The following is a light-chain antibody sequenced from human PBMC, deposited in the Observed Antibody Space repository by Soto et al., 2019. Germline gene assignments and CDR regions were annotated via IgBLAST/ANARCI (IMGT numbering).Light chain of an antibody. J-gene: IGLJ3*02. Sequence: QTVVTQSSSASASLGSSVRLTCSLSSGHSSYIIAWHQHQPGKAPQYLMKLEGSGAYNKGSGVPDRFSGSSSGADRYLTISNLHFEDEANYYCETWDRNSWVFGGGTKVTVL. CDR1: SGHSSYI. CDR3: ETWDRNSWV. CDR2: LEGSGAY. V-gene: IGLV4-60*02.